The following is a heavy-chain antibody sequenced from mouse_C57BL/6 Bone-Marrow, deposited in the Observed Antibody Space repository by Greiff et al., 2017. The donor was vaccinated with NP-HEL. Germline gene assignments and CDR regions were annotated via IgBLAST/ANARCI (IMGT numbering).Heavy chain of an antibody. D-gene: IGHD1-1*02. V-gene: IGHV5-6*01. Sequence: EVNVVESGGDLVKPGGSLKLSCAASGFTFSSYGMSWVRQTPDKRLEWVATISSGGSYTYYPDSVKGRFTISRDNAKNTLYLQLSSLKSEDTAIYYCARHRGGYWCFDDWGTGTTVTVSS. J-gene: IGHJ1*03. CDR2: ISSGGSYT. CDR3: ARHRGGYWCFDD. CDR1: GFTFSSYG.